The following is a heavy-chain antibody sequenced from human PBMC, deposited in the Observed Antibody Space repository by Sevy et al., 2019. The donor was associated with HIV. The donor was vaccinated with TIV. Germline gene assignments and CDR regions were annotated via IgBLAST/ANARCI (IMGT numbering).Heavy chain of an antibody. V-gene: IGHV1-46*01. CDR1: GYTFSSYY. D-gene: IGHD6-19*01. J-gene: IGHJ4*02. Sequence: ASVKVSCKASGYTFSSYYMHWVRQAPGQGLEWMGIINPSGGSTSYPQKFQGRVTMTRDTSTSTVYMELSSLRSEDTGVYYCARGGSSGWTYFDYWGQGTLVTVSS. CDR2: INPSGGST. CDR3: ARGGSSGWTYFDY.